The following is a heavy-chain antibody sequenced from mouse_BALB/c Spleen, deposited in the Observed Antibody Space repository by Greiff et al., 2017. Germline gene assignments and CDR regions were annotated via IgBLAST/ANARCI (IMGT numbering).Heavy chain of an antibody. D-gene: IGHD1-1*01. CDR1: GYSITSGYY. J-gene: IGHJ4*01. CDR2: ISYDGSN. Sequence: EESGPGLVKPSQSLSLTCSVTGYSITSGYYWNWIRQFPGNKLEWMGYISYDGSNNYNPSLKNRISITRDTSKNQFFLKLNSVTTEDTATYYCASEDYGSSAAMDYWGQGTSVTVSS. CDR3: ASEDYGSSAAMDY. V-gene: IGHV3-6*02.